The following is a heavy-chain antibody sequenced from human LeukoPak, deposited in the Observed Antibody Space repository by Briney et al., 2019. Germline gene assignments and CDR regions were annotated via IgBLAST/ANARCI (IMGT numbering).Heavy chain of an antibody. V-gene: IGHV3-43D*03. CDR2: ISWDGGST. D-gene: IGHD3-10*01. CDR1: GFTFDDYA. CDR3: AKATDLYGSGSLFDY. J-gene: IGHJ4*02. Sequence: GGSLRLSCAASGFTFDDYAMHWVRQAPGKGLEGGSLISWDGGSTYYADSVKGRFTISRDNSKNSLYLQMNSLSAEDTALYYCAKATDLYGSGSLFDYWGQGTLVTVSS.